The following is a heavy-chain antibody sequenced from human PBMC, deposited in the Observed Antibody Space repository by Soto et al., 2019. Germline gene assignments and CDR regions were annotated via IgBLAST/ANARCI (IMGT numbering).Heavy chain of an antibody. D-gene: IGHD4-17*01. CDR3: ARVLRRTRTAPNTVKDAFDI. Sequence: GGSLRLSCAASGFTFSSYWMSWVRQAPGKGLEWVANIKQDGSEKYYVDSVKGRFTISRDNAKNSLYLQMNSLRAEDTAVYYCARVLRRTRTAPNTVKDAFDIWGQGTMVTVSS. V-gene: IGHV3-7*01. CDR2: IKQDGSEK. CDR1: GFTFSSYW. J-gene: IGHJ3*02.